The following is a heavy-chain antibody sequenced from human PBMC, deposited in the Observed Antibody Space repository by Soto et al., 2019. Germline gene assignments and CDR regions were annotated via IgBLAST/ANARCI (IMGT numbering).Heavy chain of an antibody. CDR3: AREGVVEVGGVFDR. V-gene: IGHV3-33*01. J-gene: IGHJ4*02. Sequence: QVQLVESGGGVVQPGRSLRLSCAASGFIFSDHTMHWVRQAPGKGPEWVASIWHDGSNKWYGDSVKGRLTISRDNSKKTLYLQMDGLRVEDTAVYYCAREGVVEVGGVFDRWGQGILVTVS. CDR1: GFIFSDHT. CDR2: IWHDGSNK. D-gene: IGHD1-1*01.